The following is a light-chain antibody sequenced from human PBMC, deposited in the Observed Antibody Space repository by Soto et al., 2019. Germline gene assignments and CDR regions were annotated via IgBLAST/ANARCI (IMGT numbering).Light chain of an antibody. J-gene: IGKJ5*01. Sequence: DIVVMKSPATRSWSAPERVNVSCMSSQSVRNKVAWYQQKPGQTPRVIIYDTSTRAADIPARFSGSGYGTYFTLTIRSLQSEDFAVYYCQQYNIWRSITCGTGTRRAIK. CDR2: DTS. CDR3: QQYNIWRSIT. CDR1: QSVRNK. V-gene: IGKV3-15*01.